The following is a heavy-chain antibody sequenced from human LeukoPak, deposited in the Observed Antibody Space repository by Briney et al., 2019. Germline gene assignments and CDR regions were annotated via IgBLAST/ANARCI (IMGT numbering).Heavy chain of an antibody. CDR1: GFTFNSYW. CDR2: INPDGSGK. V-gene: IGHV3-7*03. Sequence: PGGSLRLSCAASGFTFNSYWMIWVRQAPGKGLEWVANINPDGSGKYYVDSVKGRFTISRDNAKKSLYLQMNSLRAEDTAVYYCARGVNGSPTPDYWGQGTLVTVSS. J-gene: IGHJ4*02. D-gene: IGHD2-8*01. CDR3: ARGVNGSPTPDY.